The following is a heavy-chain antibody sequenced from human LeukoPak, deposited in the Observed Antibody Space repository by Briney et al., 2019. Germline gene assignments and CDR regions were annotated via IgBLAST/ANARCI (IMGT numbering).Heavy chain of an antibody. D-gene: IGHD3-22*01. J-gene: IGHJ4*02. CDR2: IYYSGST. Sequence: SETLSLTCTVSGGSISSYYWSWIRQPPGKGLEWIGHIYYSGSTNYNPSLKSRVTISVDTSKNQFSLKLSSVTAADTAVYYCARWVTYYYDSSGYWAFDYWGQGTLVTVSS. V-gene: IGHV4-59*08. CDR3: ARWVTYYYDSSGYWAFDY. CDR1: GGSISSYY.